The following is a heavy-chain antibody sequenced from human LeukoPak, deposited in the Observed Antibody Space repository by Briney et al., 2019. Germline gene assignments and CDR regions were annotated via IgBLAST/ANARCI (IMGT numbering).Heavy chain of an antibody. CDR3: ARGIVVVPAATFSDAFDI. J-gene: IGHJ3*02. CDR2: IYYSGST. D-gene: IGHD2-2*01. V-gene: IGHV4-59*01. Sequence: SETLSLTCTVSGGSISSYYWSWIRQPPGKGLEWIGYIYYSGSTNYNPSLKSRVTISVDTSKNQFSLKLSSVTAADTAVYYCARGIVVVPAATFSDAFDIWGQGTMVTVSS. CDR1: GGSISSYY.